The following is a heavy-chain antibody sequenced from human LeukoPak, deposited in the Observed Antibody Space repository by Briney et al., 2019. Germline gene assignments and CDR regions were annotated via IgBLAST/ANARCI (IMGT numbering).Heavy chain of an antibody. CDR1: GGSISSSGSY. CDR2: IYYSGST. J-gene: IGHJ4*02. CDR3: ARGSGYSYGYSDY. V-gene: IGHV4-39*07. D-gene: IGHD5-18*01. Sequence: SETLSLTCTVSGGSISSSGSYWGWIRQPPGRGLEWIVTIYYSGSTYYNPSLKSRVTISVDTSKNQFSLNLSSVTAADTAVYYCARGSGYSYGYSDYWGQGTLVTVSS.